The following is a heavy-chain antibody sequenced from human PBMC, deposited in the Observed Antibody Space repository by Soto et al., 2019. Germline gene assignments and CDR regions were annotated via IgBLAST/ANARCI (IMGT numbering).Heavy chain of an antibody. CDR3: ARGGGVRQLLFRAGWEDYFDY. D-gene: IGHD2-2*01. J-gene: IGHJ4*02. CDR2: IYYSGST. CDR1: GGSISSSSYY. V-gene: IGHV4-39*01. Sequence: QLQLQESGPGLVKPSETLSLTCTVSGGSISSSSYYWGWIRQPPGKGLEWIGSIYYSGSTYYNPSLKSRVTISVDTSKNQFSLKLSSVTAADTAVYYCARGGGVRQLLFRAGWEDYFDYWGQGTLVTVSS.